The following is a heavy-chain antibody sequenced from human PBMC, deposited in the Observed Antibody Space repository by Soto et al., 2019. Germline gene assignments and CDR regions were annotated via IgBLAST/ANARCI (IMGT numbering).Heavy chain of an antibody. V-gene: IGHV4-59*08. CDR2: IYYSGST. J-gene: IGHJ6*03. D-gene: IGHD6-19*01. CDR3: ARTRYSSGWYGYYYYMDV. Sequence: SETLSLTCTVSGGSISSYCWSWIRQPPGKGLEWIGYIYYSGSTNYNPSLKSRVTISVDTSKNQFSLKLSSVTAADTAVYYCARTRYSSGWYGYYYYMDVWGKGTTVTVSS. CDR1: GGSISSYC.